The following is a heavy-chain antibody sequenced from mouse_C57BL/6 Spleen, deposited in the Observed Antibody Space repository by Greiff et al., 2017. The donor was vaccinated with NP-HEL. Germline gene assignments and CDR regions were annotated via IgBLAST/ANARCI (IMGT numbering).Heavy chain of an antibody. CDR3: ARSYGNSAWFAY. V-gene: IGHV1-39*01. CDR2: INPNYGTT. D-gene: IGHD2-1*01. J-gene: IGHJ3*01. Sequence: EVKVVESGPELVKPGASVKISCKASGYSFTDYNMNWVKQSNGKSLEWIGVINPNYGTTSYNQKFKGKATLTVDQSSSTAYMQLNSLTSEDSAVYYCARSYGNSAWFAYWGQGTLVTVSA. CDR1: GYSFTDYN.